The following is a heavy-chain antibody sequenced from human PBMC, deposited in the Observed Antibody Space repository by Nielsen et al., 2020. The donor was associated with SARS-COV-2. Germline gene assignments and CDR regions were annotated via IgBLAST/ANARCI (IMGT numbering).Heavy chain of an antibody. V-gene: IGHV1-46*01. CDR1: GSTFTSYY. CDR3: ATSVVVTAHDAFDI. J-gene: IGHJ3*02. D-gene: IGHD2-21*02. Sequence: GESLKISCQASGSTFTSYYMHWVRQAPGQGLEWMGIINPSGGSTSYAQKFQGRVTMTRDTSTSTVYMELSSLRSEDTALYYCATSVVVTAHDAFDIWGQGTMVTVSS. CDR2: INPSGGST.